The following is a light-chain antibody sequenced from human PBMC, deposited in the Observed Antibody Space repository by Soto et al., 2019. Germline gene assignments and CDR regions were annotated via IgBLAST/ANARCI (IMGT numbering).Light chain of an antibody. Sequence: EVVMTQSPATLSVSPGERATLSCRASQSVTSKYLAWYQQKPGQAPRLLIYGISTRATGVPDRFSGSGSGTDFTLTISRLQPEDVAVYYCQQYTDWTLTFGQGTKVDIK. V-gene: IGKV3D-15*01. CDR3: QQYTDWTLT. J-gene: IGKJ1*01. CDR1: QSVTSKY. CDR2: GIS.